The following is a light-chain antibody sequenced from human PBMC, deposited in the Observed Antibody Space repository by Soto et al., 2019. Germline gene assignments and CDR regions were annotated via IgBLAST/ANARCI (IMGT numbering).Light chain of an antibody. J-gene: IGLJ3*02. CDR2: DVN. CDR1: SSDVGGYNY. Sequence: QSALTQPRSVSGSPGQSVTISCTGTSSDVGGYNYVSWYQQHPGKAPKLMIYDVNKRPSGVPDRFSGSKSGSTASLTISGLQAEDEVDYYCCSYAGSHSWVSGGGTKLTVL. CDR3: CSYAGSHSWV. V-gene: IGLV2-11*01.